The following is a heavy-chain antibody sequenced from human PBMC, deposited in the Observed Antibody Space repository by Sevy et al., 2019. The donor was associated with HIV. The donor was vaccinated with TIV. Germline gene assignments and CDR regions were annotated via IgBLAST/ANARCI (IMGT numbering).Heavy chain of an antibody. CDR3: AKEKGYYYGSGSYYGLDY. CDR1: GFTFSSYG. J-gene: IGHJ4*02. Sequence: GGSLRLSCAASGFTFSSYGMHWVRQAPGKGLEWVAFIRYDGSNKYYADSVKGRFTNSRDNSKNTLYLQMNSLRAEDTAVYYCAKEKGYYYGSGSYYGLDYWGQGTLVTVSS. CDR2: IRYDGSNK. D-gene: IGHD3-10*01. V-gene: IGHV3-30*02.